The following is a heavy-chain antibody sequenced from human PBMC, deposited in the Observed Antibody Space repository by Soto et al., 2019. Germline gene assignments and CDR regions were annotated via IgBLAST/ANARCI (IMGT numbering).Heavy chain of an antibody. CDR2: IYYSGST. CDR1: GGSISSYY. V-gene: IGHV4-59*01. J-gene: IGHJ4*02. Sequence: SETLSLTCTVSGGSISSYYWSWIRQPPGKGLEWIGHIYYSGSTNYNPSLKSRVTISVDTSKNQFSLKLSSVTAADTAVYYCARDLGYWGQGTLVTVSS. CDR3: ARDLGY.